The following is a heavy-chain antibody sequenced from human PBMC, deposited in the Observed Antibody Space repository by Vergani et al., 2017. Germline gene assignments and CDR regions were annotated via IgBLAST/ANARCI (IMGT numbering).Heavy chain of an antibody. CDR1: GYSISSGYY. CDR2: IYHSGST. V-gene: IGHV4-38-2*02. D-gene: IGHD3-16*01. Sequence: QVQLPESGPGLVKPSETLSLTCAVSGYSISSGYYWGWIRQPPGKGLEWIGSIYHSGSTYYNPSLKSRVTISVDTSKNQFSLKLSSVTAADTAVYYCARDQDWGRYWYFDLWGRGTLVTVSS. CDR3: ARDQDWGRYWYFDL. J-gene: IGHJ2*01.